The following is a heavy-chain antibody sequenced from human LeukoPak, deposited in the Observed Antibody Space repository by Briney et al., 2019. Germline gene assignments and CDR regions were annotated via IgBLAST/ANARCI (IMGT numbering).Heavy chain of an antibody. V-gene: IGHV3-23*01. CDR3: EDGSGSC. Sequence: GGSLRLSCAASGLSFGSYVMSWVRQAPGKGLEWVSGISGSGGSTYYADSVKGRFTISRDNSKNTLYLQMNSLRAEDTAVYYCEDGSGSCWGQGTLVTVSS. CDR1: GLSFGSYV. CDR2: ISGSGGST. J-gene: IGHJ4*02. D-gene: IGHD3-10*01.